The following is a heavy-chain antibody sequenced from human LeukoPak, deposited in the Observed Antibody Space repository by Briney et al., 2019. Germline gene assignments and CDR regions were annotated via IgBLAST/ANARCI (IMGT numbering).Heavy chain of an antibody. V-gene: IGHV1-8*01. J-gene: IGHJ4*02. Sequence: ASVKVSCKASGYTFTSYDVNWVRQTTGQGLEWMGWVSPNSANTAYAQKFQGRVTMTRNTSISTAYMELSSLRSEDTAVYYCAIKLSSGGYWGQGTLVTVSS. CDR2: VSPNSANT. CDR1: GYTFTSYD. D-gene: IGHD3-22*01. CDR3: AIKLSSGGY.